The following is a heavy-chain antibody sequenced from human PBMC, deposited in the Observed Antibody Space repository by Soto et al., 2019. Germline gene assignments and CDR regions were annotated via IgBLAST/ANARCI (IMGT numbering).Heavy chain of an antibody. D-gene: IGHD3-10*01. V-gene: IGHV3-11*06. CDR3: ARNSDYYGSGSYYNLYYYYGMDV. J-gene: IGHJ6*02. CDR2: ISSSSSYT. Sequence: PGGSLRLSCAASGFTFSDYYMSWIRQAPGKGLEWVSYISSSSSYTNYADSVKGRFTISRDNAKNSLYLQMNSLRAEDTAVYYCARNSDYYGSGSYYNLYYYYGMDVWGQGTTVTVSS. CDR1: GFTFSDYY.